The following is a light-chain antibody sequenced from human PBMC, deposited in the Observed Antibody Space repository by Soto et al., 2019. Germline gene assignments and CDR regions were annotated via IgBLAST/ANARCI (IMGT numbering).Light chain of an antibody. CDR1: TSDVGAYNY. CDR3: SSKTSSSSPFV. CDR2: EVS. V-gene: IGLV2-14*01. Sequence: QSALTQPASVSGSPGQSITISCTGSTSDVGAYNYVSWYKHHPGQAPQLMIYEVSNRTSGVSNRFSGSKSGNTASLTISGLQADDEGDYYCSSKTSSSSPFVFGTGTKLTVL. J-gene: IGLJ1*01.